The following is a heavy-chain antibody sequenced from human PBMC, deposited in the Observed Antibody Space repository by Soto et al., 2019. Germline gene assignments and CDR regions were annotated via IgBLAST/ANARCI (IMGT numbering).Heavy chain of an antibody. Sequence: SVKVSCKASGGTFSSYAISWVRQAPGQGLEWMGGIIPIFGTANYAQKFQGRVTITADESTSTAYMELSSLRSEDTAVYYCAIALSSGGNSRYYYYYVMDVWGQGTRVTVSS. CDR1: GGTFSSYA. V-gene: IGHV1-69*13. CDR3: AIALSSGGNSRYYYYYVMDV. CDR2: IIPIFGTA. J-gene: IGHJ6*02. D-gene: IGHD6-13*01.